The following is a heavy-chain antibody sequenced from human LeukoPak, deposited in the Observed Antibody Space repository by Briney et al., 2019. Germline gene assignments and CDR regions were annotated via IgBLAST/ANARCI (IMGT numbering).Heavy chain of an antibody. D-gene: IGHD2-2*01. Sequence: GGSLRLSCAASGFTFSSYAMSWVRQTPRKGLEWVSTISIGGDGTYYADPVKGRFTMFRDNSKNTLYLQMSSLRAEDTAVYYCVRAAPRDCSSTSCSLFDNWGQGILVTVSS. CDR3: VRAAPRDCSSTSCSLFDN. V-gene: IGHV3-23*01. CDR2: ISIGGDGT. CDR1: GFTFSSYA. J-gene: IGHJ4*02.